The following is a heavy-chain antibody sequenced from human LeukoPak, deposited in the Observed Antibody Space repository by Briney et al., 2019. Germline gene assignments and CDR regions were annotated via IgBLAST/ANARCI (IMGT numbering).Heavy chain of an antibody. CDR2: IIPIFGTT. Sequence: SVKVSCKASGGTFGTYAINWVRQAPGQGLEWMGGIIPIFGTTNYAQTFQGRVTITADDSTSTAYMELSSLRSEDTAVYYCARLGPLHIAGRSSLAYYYYYYGMDVWGQGTTVTVSS. D-gene: IGHD6-6*01. J-gene: IGHJ6*02. CDR3: ARLGPLHIAGRSSLAYYYYYYGMDV. V-gene: IGHV1-69*13. CDR1: GGTFGTYA.